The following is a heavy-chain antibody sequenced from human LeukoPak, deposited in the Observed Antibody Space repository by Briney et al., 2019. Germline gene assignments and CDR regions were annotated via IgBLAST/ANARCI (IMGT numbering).Heavy chain of an antibody. CDR1: GFTVSSHY. J-gene: IGHJ4*02. CDR3: ATGLPMVQGVIFGY. D-gene: IGHD3-10*01. CDR2: IYSGGNT. V-gene: IGHV3-53*01. Sequence: GGSLRLSCAASGFTVSSHYMSWVRQAPGKGLEWVSVIYSGGNTYYADSVKGRFTIPRDNSMNTLYLQMNSLRAEDTAVYYCATGLPMVQGVIFGYWGQGTLVTVSS.